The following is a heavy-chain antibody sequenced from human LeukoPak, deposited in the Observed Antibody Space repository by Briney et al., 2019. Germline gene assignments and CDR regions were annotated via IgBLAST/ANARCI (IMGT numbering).Heavy chain of an antibody. CDR3: ARGSWFYSNYGWFDP. CDR2: RKPNSGET. J-gene: IGHJ5*02. CDR1: GYTVTIYG. Sequence: ASVTVSFTSSGYTVTIYGIHWVRQAPGQGLGWVGWRKPNSGETGYSHKFQGRGTIIRNTSLNNAYMELSSLRSDDTAVFYFARGSWFYSNYGWFDPGGEGPLLTVS. V-gene: IGHV1-8*01. D-gene: IGHD4-4*01.